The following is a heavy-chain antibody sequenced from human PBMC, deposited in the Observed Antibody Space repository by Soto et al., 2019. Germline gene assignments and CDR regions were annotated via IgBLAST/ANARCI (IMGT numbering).Heavy chain of an antibody. V-gene: IGHV4-39*01. D-gene: IGHD4-17*01. Sequence: SETLSLTCTVSGGSISSSTYYWGWIRQSPGKGLEWIGSIYYSGSTYYDPSLKSRVTISVDTSKNQFSLKLSSVTAADTAVYYCASLNGDYVSYSGQGTLVTVSS. J-gene: IGHJ4*02. CDR3: ASLNGDYVSY. CDR1: GGSISSSTYY. CDR2: IYYSGST.